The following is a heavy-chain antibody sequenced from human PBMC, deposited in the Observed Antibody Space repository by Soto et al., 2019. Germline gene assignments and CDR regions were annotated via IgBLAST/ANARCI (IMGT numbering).Heavy chain of an antibody. Sequence: QVQLVQSGAEVKKPGASVKVSCKVSGYTLTELSMHWVRQAPGKGLEWMGGFDPEDGETIYAQKFQGRVTMTEDTSTDTAYMELSSLRSEDTAVYYCATDPPHRLRHYYYYYGMDVWGQGTTVTVSS. J-gene: IGHJ6*02. D-gene: IGHD4-17*01. CDR2: FDPEDGET. CDR1: GYTLTELS. CDR3: ATDPPHRLRHYYYYYGMDV. V-gene: IGHV1-24*01.